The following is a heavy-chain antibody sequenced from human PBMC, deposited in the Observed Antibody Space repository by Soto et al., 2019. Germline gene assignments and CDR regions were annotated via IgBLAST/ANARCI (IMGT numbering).Heavy chain of an antibody. CDR2: IYYSGST. J-gene: IGHJ4*02. CDR3: ARQLLSRSSYDVSGSYSFDY. Sequence: PSETLSLTCTVSGGSISSGDSYWSWIRQPPGKGLEWIGYIYYSGSTYYNPSLKSRLTISIDTSKNQFSLRLSSVTAADTAVFYCARQLLSRSSYDVSGSYSFDYWGQGTLVTVSS. V-gene: IGHV4-30-4*01. D-gene: IGHD3-22*01. CDR1: GGSISSGDSY.